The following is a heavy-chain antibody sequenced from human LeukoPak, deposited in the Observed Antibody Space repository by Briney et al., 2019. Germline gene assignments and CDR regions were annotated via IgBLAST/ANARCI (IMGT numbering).Heavy chain of an antibody. CDR2: IYPGDSDT. CDR1: GYSFTSYW. CDR3: ARLPGIVVPAAINWFDP. J-gene: IGHJ5*02. V-gene: IGHV5-51*01. Sequence: GESLKISCKGSGYSFTSYWLGWVRQMPGKGLEWMGIIYPGDSDTRYSPSFQGQVTISADKSISTAYLQWSSLKASDTAMYYCARLPGIVVPAAINWFDPWGQGTLVTVSS. D-gene: IGHD2-2*02.